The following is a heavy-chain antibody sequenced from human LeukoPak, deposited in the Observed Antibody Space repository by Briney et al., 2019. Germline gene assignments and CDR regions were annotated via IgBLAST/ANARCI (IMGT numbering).Heavy chain of an antibody. D-gene: IGHD2-2*01. Sequence: PSETLSLTCTVSGGSISISSYYWGWIRQPPGKGLEWIGNIHYTGSTYYNLSLKSRVTISVDTSKNQFSLKLSSVTAADTAVYYCASPSYCSSTSCLRWYYWGQGTLVTVSS. CDR2: IHYTGST. CDR3: ASPSYCSSTSCLRWYY. V-gene: IGHV4-39*01. CDR1: GGSISISSYY. J-gene: IGHJ4*02.